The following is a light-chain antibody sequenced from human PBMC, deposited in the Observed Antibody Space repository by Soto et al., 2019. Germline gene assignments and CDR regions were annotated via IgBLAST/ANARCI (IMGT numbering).Light chain of an antibody. J-gene: IGLJ1*01. CDR2: EVS. V-gene: IGLV2-14*01. Sequence: QSALTQPASVSGSPGQSITISCTGTSSDVGVYKYVSWYQQHPGKAPKLMIYEVSNRPSGISNRFSGSKSGNTASLTISGLQAEDEADYYCSSYTSSTNSVFGTGTKVTVL. CDR3: SSYTSSTNSV. CDR1: SSDVGVYKY.